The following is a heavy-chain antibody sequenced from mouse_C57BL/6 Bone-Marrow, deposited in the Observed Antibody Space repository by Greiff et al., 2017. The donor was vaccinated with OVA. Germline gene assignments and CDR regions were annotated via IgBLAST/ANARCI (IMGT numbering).Heavy chain of an antibody. D-gene: IGHD1-1*01. CDR3: ARRDYCDSSYGYYAMDY. V-gene: IGHV5-6*01. CDR1: GFTFSSYG. J-gene: IGHJ4*01. Sequence: EVQRVESGGDLVKPGGSLKLSCAASGFTFSSYGMSWVRQTPDKRLEWVATISSGGSYTYYPDSVKGRFTISRDNAKNTLYLQMSSLKSEDTAMYYCARRDYCDSSYGYYAMDYWGQGTSVTVSS. CDR2: ISSGGSYT.